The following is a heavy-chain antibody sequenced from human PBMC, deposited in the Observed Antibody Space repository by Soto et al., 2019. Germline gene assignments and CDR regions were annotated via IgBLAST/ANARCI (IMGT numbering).Heavy chain of an antibody. Sequence: GGSLRLSCAASGFTFSSYAMHWVRQAPGKGLEWVAVIPYDGSNKYYADSVKGRFTISRDNSKNTLYLQMNSLRAEDTAVYYCARDQEEGYYYDSSGYYSVGMDVWGQGTTVTVSS. CDR1: GFTFSSYA. J-gene: IGHJ6*02. CDR3: ARDQEEGYYYDSSGYYSVGMDV. D-gene: IGHD3-22*01. V-gene: IGHV3-30-3*01. CDR2: IPYDGSNK.